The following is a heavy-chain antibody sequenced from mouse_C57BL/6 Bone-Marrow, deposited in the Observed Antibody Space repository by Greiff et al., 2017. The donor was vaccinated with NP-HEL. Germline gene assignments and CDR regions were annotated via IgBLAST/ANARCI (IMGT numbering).Heavy chain of an antibody. CDR2: IYPRSGNT. Sequence: QVQLQQSGAELARPGASVKLSCKASGYTFTSYGISWVKQRPGQGLEWIGEIYPRSGNTYYNEKFKGKATLTADKSSSTAYMELRSLTSEDSAVYFCAREGGYAAWFAYWGQGTLVTVSA. CDR1: GYTFTSYG. D-gene: IGHD3-1*01. V-gene: IGHV1-81*01. CDR3: AREGGYAAWFAY. J-gene: IGHJ3*01.